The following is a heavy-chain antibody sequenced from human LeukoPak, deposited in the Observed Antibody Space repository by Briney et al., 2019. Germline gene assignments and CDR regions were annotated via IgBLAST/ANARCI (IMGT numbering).Heavy chain of an antibody. CDR2: ISAANGNT. CDR3: ARGKYTSGNIWFDS. V-gene: IGHV1-18*01. D-gene: IGHD5-18*01. Sequence: GASGKVSGKAAGYTVTTYDISGGRQAPGQGGEGRGWISAANGNTNYAQKLQGSVNMATATSTNTAYMELRSLRSAATAVYYCARGKYTSGNIWFDSWGQGTLVTVSS. J-gene: IGHJ5*01. CDR1: GYTVTTYD.